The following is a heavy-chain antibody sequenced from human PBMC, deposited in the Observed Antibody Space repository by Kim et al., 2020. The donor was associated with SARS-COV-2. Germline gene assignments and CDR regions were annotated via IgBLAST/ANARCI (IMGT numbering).Heavy chain of an antibody. CDR2: T. D-gene: IGHD2-21*01. Sequence: TNYTPSLKSRVTISVDTSKNQFSLKLSSVTAADTAVYYCARLASTGDFDYWGQGTLVTVSS. CDR3: ARLASTGDFDY. J-gene: IGHJ4*02. V-gene: IGHV4-34*01.